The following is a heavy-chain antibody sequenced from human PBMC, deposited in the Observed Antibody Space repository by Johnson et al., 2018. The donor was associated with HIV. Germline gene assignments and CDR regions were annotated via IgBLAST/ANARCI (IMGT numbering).Heavy chain of an antibody. CDR3: ARVKYAVSNHEYNAFDI. D-gene: IGHD2-2*01. J-gene: IGHJ3*02. Sequence: VQLVESGGGVVQPGRSLRLSCAASGFTFSSYGMHWVRQAPGKGLEWVAVISYDGSNKYYADSVKGRFTISRDNSKNTLYLQMNNLRAEDTALYYCARVKYAVSNHEYNAFDIWGQGTLVTVSS. CDR1: GFTFSSYG. CDR2: ISYDGSNK. V-gene: IGHV3-30*03.